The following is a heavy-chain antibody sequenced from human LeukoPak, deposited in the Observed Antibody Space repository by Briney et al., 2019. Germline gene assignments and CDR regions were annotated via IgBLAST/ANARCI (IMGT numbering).Heavy chain of an antibody. V-gene: IGHV4-61*01. D-gene: IGHD2-21*02. CDR3: ATSQCGSDCYLAGDY. CDR2: IYYTGIT. J-gene: IGHJ4*02. CDR1: GGSVNSGSYY. Sequence: SVTLSLTCAVSGGSVNSGSYYWSWIRQHPGKGLEWIGYIYYTGITNYNPSLKSRVTISVDTSKNQFSLNLNSVTAADTAVYYCATSQCGSDCYLAGDYWGQGTLVTVSS.